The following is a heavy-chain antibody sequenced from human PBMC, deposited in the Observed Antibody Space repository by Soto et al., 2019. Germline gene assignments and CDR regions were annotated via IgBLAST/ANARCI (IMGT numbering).Heavy chain of an antibody. V-gene: IGHV1-69*06. Sequence: QVQLVQAGAEVKKPGSSVKVSCKASGGTFSSYAISWVRQAPGQGLEWMGAIIPIFGTANYAQKFQGRVTITADKSTSTAYMELSSLRSEDTAVYYCARDRNSGSPPDAFDIWGQGTMVTVSS. CDR2: IIPIFGTA. CDR3: ARDRNSGSPPDAFDI. D-gene: IGHD1-26*01. J-gene: IGHJ3*02. CDR1: GGTFSSYA.